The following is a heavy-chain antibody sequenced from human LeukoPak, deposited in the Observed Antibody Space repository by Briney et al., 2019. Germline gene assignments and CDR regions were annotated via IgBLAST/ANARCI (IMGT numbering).Heavy chain of an antibody. CDR2: IYTSWST. V-gene: IGHV4-4*07. J-gene: IGHJ5*02. Sequence: SETLSLTCTVSGGSISSYYWSWLRQPAGKGLEWIGRIYTSWSTHYHPSLNGPITISFDIFKNQFSLKLTSVTAADTAVYYCARQPALLSRRPYNGFDPWGQGTLVTVSS. D-gene: IGHD6-6*01. CDR3: ARQPALLSRRPYNGFDP. CDR1: GGSISSYY.